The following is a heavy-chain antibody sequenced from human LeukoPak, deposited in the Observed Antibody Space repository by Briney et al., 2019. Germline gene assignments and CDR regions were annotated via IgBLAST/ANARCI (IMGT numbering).Heavy chain of an antibody. J-gene: IGHJ5*02. D-gene: IGHD1-1*01. V-gene: IGHV3-23*01. CDR1: GFTFSSYA. Sequence: PGGSLRLSCAASGFTFSSYAMSWVRQAPGKGLEWVSATSGSGGSTYYADSVKGRFTISRDNSKNTLYLQMNSLRAEDTAVYYCAKDRAWGLATTNWFDPWGQGTLVTVSS. CDR2: TSGSGGST. CDR3: AKDRAWGLATTNWFDP.